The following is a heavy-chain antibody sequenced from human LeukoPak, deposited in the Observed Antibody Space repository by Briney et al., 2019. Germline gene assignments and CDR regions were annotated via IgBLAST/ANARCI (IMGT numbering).Heavy chain of an antibody. Sequence: ASVKVSCKVSGYTLTELSMHWVRQAPGKGLEWMGGFDPEDGEAIYAQKFQGRVTMTEDTSTDTAYMELSSLRSEDTAVYYCATDRSSGWYDSPYAFDIWGQGTMVTVSS. CDR2: FDPEDGEA. CDR3: ATDRSSGWYDSPYAFDI. D-gene: IGHD6-19*01. J-gene: IGHJ3*02. V-gene: IGHV1-24*01. CDR1: GYTLTELS.